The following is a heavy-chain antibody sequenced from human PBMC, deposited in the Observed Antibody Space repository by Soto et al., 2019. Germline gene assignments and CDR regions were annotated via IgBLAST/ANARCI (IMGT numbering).Heavy chain of an antibody. V-gene: IGHV3-23*01. D-gene: IGHD6-13*01. J-gene: IGHJ4*02. CDR3: AKGLCGSRSWYSIPCDY. CDR1: GFTFSSYA. CDR2: ISGSGGST. Sequence: EVQLLESGGGLVQPGGSLRLSCAASGFTFSSYAMSWVRQAPGKGLEWVSAISGSGGSTYYADSVEGRFTISRDNCKSTMHLQMNGLRAEDTAVYYSAKGLCGSRSWYSIPCDYWGQGTLVTVSS.